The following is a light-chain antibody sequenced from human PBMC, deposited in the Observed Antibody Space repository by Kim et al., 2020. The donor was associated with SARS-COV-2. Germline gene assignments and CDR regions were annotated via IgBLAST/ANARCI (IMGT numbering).Light chain of an antibody. V-gene: IGKV1-27*01. CDR1: QGISNS. CDR3: QRYNGAPRT. J-gene: IGKJ1*01. CDR2: AAS. Sequence: DIQMTQSPSSLSASVGDRVTITCRASQGISNSLAWYQQKPGKVPRLLIYAASTLQSGVPSRFSGSGYWTDFTLTITSLQPEDVATYYCQRYNGAPRTFGQGTKVDIK.